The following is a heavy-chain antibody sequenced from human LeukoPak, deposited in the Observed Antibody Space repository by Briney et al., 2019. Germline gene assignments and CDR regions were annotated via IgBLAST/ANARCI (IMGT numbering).Heavy chain of an antibody. D-gene: IGHD2-2*01. CDR1: GFTFSNYA. J-gene: IGHJ5*02. CDR3: ARQLRPYCSSTSCYNNWFDP. V-gene: IGHV3-23*01. CDR2: ISGSGGST. Sequence: PGGSPRLSCAASGFTFSNYAMSWVRQAPGKGLEWVSAISGSGGSTSYADSVKGRFTISRDNSKNTLYLQMNSLRAEDTAVYYCARQLRPYCSSTSCYNNWFDPWGQGTLVTVSS.